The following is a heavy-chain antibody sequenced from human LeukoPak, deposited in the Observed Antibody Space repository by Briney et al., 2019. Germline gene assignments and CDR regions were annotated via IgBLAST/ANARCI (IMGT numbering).Heavy chain of an antibody. CDR1: GFTFSSYA. D-gene: IGHD6-13*01. Sequence: GGSLRLSCAASGFTFSSYAMSWVRQAPGKGLEWASGISGSGGSTYYADSVKGRFTISRDNSKNTLYLQMNSLRVEDTAVYYCAKGHIAAAGKDYYYYGMDVWGQGTTVTVSS. CDR3: AKGHIAAAGKDYYYYGMDV. J-gene: IGHJ6*02. V-gene: IGHV3-23*01. CDR2: ISGSGGST.